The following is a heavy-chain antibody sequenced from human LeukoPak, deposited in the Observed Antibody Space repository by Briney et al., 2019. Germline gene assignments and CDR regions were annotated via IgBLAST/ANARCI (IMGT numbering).Heavy chain of an antibody. CDR3: ARGSIDDAFDI. D-gene: IGHD3-22*01. CDR1: GGSLSTHH. V-gene: IGHV4-59*11. J-gene: IGHJ3*02. Sequence: SETLSLTCVVSGGSLSTHHWSWIRQSPGRGLEWIGYISDSGSTNYNPSLKSRVTISVDTSKNQFSLKLSSVTAADTAVYYCARGSIDDAFDIWGQGTMVTVSS. CDR2: ISDSGST.